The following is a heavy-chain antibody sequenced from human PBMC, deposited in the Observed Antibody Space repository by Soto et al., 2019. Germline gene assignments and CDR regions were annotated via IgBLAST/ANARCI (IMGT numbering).Heavy chain of an antibody. CDR3: TRAVASTKYYDYIWGSYRHDY. D-gene: IGHD3-16*02. CDR1: GFTFGDYA. V-gene: IGHV3-49*03. CDR2: IRSKAYGATT. J-gene: IGHJ4*02. Sequence: SLRLSCTASGFTFGDYAMSWFRQAPGKGLEWVGFIRSKAYGATTEYAASVKGRFTISRDDSKSIAYLQMNSLKTEDTAVYYCTRAVASTKYYDYIWGSYRHDYWGQGTLVTVSS.